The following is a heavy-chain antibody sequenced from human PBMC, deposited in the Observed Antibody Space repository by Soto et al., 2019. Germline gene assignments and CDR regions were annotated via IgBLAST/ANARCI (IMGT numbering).Heavy chain of an antibody. J-gene: IGHJ4*02. Sequence: XSVKVSCKAAAYTFTSYDINWVRQATGQDFEWMGWMNPNNGNTAYAQKFQGRVTMTRDTSKSTAFMELRSLTSEDTAVYYCARGPRNWGVDYWGQGTLVTVSS. CDR3: ARGPRNWGVDY. D-gene: IGHD7-27*01. V-gene: IGHV1-8*01. CDR2: MNPNNGNT. CDR1: AYTFTSYD.